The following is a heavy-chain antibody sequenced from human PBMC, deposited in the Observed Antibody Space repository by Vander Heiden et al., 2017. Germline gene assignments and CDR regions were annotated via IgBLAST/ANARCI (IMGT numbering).Heavy chain of an antibody. J-gene: IGHJ4*02. D-gene: IGHD6-6*01. CDR2: INQDGSIT. Sequence: EVQLVESGGDLVQPGGSLRLSCAPSGFTFSNYWMTWVSQAPGKGLEWVANINQDGSITYYLDSMKGRFIISRDNSKSSLYLQLNSLRAEDTAIYYCARIGYSSSSLDYWGQGTLVTVSS. CDR1: GFTFSNYW. V-gene: IGHV3-7*01. CDR3: ARIGYSSSSLDY.